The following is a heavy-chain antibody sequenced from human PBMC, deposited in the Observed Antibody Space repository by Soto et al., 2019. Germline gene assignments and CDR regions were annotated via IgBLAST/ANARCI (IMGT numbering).Heavy chain of an antibody. V-gene: IGHV4-61*08. J-gene: IGHJ4*02. Sequence: PSETLSLTCTVSAGFVTTGGYYWSWIRQSPGKRPEWLGYIFYSGRPKYSAALRSRITISVDTSKNQFSLTLKSVTAADTAVYYCARDPYNWTPGYWGQGTLVTVSS. D-gene: IGHD1-20*01. CDR3: ARDPYNWTPGY. CDR2: IFYSGRP. CDR1: AGFVTTGGYY.